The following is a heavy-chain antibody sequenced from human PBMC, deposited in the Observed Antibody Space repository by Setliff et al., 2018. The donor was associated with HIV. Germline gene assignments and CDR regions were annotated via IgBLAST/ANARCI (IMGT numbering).Heavy chain of an antibody. J-gene: IGHJ3*02. CDR3: ARGDTYYHDSSGYVKSALDCFDI. V-gene: IGHV4-4*08. Sequence: SETLSLTCSVSGGSISGNAWSWIRQPPGKGLEWIGYSSTSGCTNCNPSLESRVTISVDTSKNQVSPKLRSVTAADTAVYHCARGDTYYHDSSGYVKSALDCFDIWGQGTMVTVSS. CDR2: SSTSGCT. CDR1: GGSISGNA. D-gene: IGHD3-22*01.